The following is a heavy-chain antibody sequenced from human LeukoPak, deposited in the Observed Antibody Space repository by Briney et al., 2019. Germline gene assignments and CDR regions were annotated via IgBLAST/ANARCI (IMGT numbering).Heavy chain of an antibody. CDR1: LYIFSSYM. D-gene: IGHD1-26*01. V-gene: IGHV5-51*07. J-gene: IGHJ6*02. Sequence: GATLLISSPTSLYIFSSYMISFVHHIPDKLLELTAIIYPADSATKYSPSFQGQVIISADKSLTTAYLQWSSLKASDTAIYYCARHAAPGGAFFYYAVDVWGQGTTVVVSS. CDR2: IYPADSAT. CDR3: ARHAAPGGAFFYYAVDV.